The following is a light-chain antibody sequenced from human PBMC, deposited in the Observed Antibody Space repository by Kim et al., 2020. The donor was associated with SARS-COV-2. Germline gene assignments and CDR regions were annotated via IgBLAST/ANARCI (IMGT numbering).Light chain of an antibody. CDR2: VAS. J-gene: IGKJ5*01. CDR1: QDINNY. CDR3: QQYNTYPPT. Sequence: DIQMTQSPSSLSASVGDRVTITCRASQDINNYLAWFQQKPGKAPKSLIYVASSLQSGVPSRFSGSGSGTAFTLTINSLQPEDFATYYCQQYNTYPPTFGQGTRLEIK. V-gene: IGKV1-16*01.